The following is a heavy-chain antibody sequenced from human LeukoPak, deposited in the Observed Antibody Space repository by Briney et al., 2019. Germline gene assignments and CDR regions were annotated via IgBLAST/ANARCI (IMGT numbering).Heavy chain of an antibody. J-gene: IGHJ4*02. CDR1: GYTFTGYY. CDR2: INPNSGGT. CDR3: ARLGPYYYGSGIDY. D-gene: IGHD3-10*01. V-gene: IGHV1-2*02. Sequence: ASVKVSCKASGYTFTGYYMHWVRQAPGQELEWMGWINPNSGGTNYAQKFQGRVTMTRDTSISTAYMELSRLRSDDTAVYYCARLGPYYYGSGIDYWGQGTLVTVSS.